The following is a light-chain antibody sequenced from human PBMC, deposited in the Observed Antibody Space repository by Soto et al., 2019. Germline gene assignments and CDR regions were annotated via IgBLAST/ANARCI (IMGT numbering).Light chain of an antibody. CDR2: EVS. CDR3: SSFTSSNTWV. J-gene: IGLJ3*02. V-gene: IGLV2-18*02. CDR1: SSDVGSYNR. Sequence: QSVLTQPPSVSGSPGQSVTIPCTGTSSDVGSYNRVSWYQQRPGTAPKLMIYEVSDLPSGVPDRFFGSKSGNTASLTISGLQAEDEADYYCSSFTSSNTWVFGGGTKVTVL.